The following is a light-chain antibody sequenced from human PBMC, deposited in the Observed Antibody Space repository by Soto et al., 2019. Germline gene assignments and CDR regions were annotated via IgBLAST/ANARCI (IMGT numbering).Light chain of an antibody. J-gene: IGKJ1*01. Sequence: EIVLTQSPGTLSLSPGEIATLSFSASQSVSSSYLAWYQQKPGQAPRLLIYDASSRATGIPDRFSGRGSGTGFTLTISRLEPEDFAVYYCQHYGSSTWTFGQGTKVDIK. CDR1: QSVSSSY. CDR2: DAS. CDR3: QHYGSSTWT. V-gene: IGKV3-20*01.